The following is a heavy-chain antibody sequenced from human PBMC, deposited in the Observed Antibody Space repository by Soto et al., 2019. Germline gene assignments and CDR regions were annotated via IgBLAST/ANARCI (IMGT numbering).Heavy chain of an antibody. D-gene: IGHD2-2*01. CDR1: GGSISSGGYS. V-gene: IGHV4-31*11. CDR2: IYYSGST. Sequence: SETLSLTCAVSGGSISSGGYSWSWIRQPPGKGLEWIGYIYYSGSTYYNPSLKSRVTISVDTSKNQFSLKLSSVTAADTAVYYCARGGYCSSTSCYGFYNWFDPWGQGTLVTVSS. CDR3: ARGGYCSSTSCYGFYNWFDP. J-gene: IGHJ5*02.